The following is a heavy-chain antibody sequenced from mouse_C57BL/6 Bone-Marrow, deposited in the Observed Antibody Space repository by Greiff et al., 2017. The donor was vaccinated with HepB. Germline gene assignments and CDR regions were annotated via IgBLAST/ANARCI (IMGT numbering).Heavy chain of an antibody. CDR1: GFTFSSYG. J-gene: IGHJ3*01. Sequence: EVMLVESGGDLVKPGGSLKLSCAASGFTFSSYGMSWVRQTPDKRLEWVATISSGGSYTYYPDSVKGRFTISRDNAKNTLYLQMSSLKSEDTAMYYCASLLLMFYAWFAYWGQGTLVTVSA. CDR3: ASLLLMFYAWFAY. V-gene: IGHV5-6*02. CDR2: ISSGGSYT. D-gene: IGHD2-10*01.